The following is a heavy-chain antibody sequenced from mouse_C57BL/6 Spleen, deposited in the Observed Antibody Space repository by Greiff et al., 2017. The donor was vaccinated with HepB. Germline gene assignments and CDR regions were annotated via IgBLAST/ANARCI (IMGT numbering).Heavy chain of an antibody. CDR2: IDPSDSYT. Sequence: QVQLKQPGAELVKPGASVKLSCKASGYTFTSYWMQWVKQRPGQGLEWIGEIDPSDSYTNYNQKFKGKATLTVDTSSSTAYMQLSSLTSEDSAVYYCARRYYGPPYYFDYWGQGTTLTVSS. D-gene: IGHD1-1*01. CDR1: GYTFTSYW. V-gene: IGHV1-50*01. J-gene: IGHJ2*01. CDR3: ARRYYGPPYYFDY.